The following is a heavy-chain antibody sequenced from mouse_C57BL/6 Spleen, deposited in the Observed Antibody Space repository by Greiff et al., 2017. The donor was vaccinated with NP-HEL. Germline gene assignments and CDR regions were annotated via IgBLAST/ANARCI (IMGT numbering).Heavy chain of an antibody. J-gene: IGHJ1*03. V-gene: IGHV5-9-1*02. CDR2: ISSGGDYI. Sequence: EVQLVESGEGLVKPGGSLKLSCAASGFTFSSYAMSWVRQTPEKRLEWVAYISSGGDYIYYADTVKGRFTISRDNARNTLYLQMSSLKSEDTAMYYCTREVITTVVAHWYYDVWGTGTTVTVSS. D-gene: IGHD1-1*01. CDR1: GFTFSSYA. CDR3: TREVITTVVAHWYYDV.